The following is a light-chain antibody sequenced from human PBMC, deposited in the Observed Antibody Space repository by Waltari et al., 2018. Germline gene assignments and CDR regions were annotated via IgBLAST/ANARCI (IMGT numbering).Light chain of an antibody. V-gene: IGLV3-21*04. CDR1: NIADKN. CDR2: YDS. Sequence: SYVLTQAPSVSVAPGETARITCGGNNIADKNVHWYQQKPGQAPVLVIFYDSDRPSGFPERFSGSNSGNTATLTISRAEAWDEADYYCQVWDTSIDLSVFGTGTKVTVL. J-gene: IGLJ1*01. CDR3: QVWDTSIDLSV.